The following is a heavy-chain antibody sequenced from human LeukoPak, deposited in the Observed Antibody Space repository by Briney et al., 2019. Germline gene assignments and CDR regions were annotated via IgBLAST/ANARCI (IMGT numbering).Heavy chain of an antibody. Sequence: ASVKVSCKASGGTFSSYAISWVRQAPGQGLEWMGRIIPILGIANYAQKFQGRVTITADKSTSTAYMELSSLRSEDTAVYYCARDTPEMNYIVVVPAAPPQLVGWFDPWGQGTLVTVSS. CDR2: IIPILGIA. V-gene: IGHV1-69*04. CDR1: GGTFSSYA. CDR3: ARDTPEMNYIVVVPAAPPQLVGWFDP. D-gene: IGHD2-2*01. J-gene: IGHJ5*02.